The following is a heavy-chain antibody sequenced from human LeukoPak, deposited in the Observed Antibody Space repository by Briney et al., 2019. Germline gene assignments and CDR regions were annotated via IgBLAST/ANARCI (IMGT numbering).Heavy chain of an antibody. V-gene: IGHV4-59*01. J-gene: IGHJ6*03. CDR2: IYYSGST. Sequence: SETLSLTCTVSGGSISTYYWSWIRQPPGKRLEWIGYIYYSGSTNYNPSLKSRVTISVDTSKNQFSLKLSSVTAADTAVYYCARARNTAMVRTGYYYYYMDVWGKGTTVTVSS. CDR1: GGSISTYY. CDR3: ARARNTAMVRTGYYYYYMDV. D-gene: IGHD5-18*01.